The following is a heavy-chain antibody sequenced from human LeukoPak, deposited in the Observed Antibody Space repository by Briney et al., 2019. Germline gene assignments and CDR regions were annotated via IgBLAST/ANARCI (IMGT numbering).Heavy chain of an antibody. V-gene: IGHV5-51*01. J-gene: IGHJ4*02. D-gene: IGHD2-2*01. CDR3: ARHYCSSTSCYKDY. Sequence: GESLKISFKSSGFSFTSYWIGWVRPMPGKGLEWMGIIYPGDSDTRYSPSFQGQVTISADKSISTAYLQWSSLKASDTAMYYCARHYCSSTSCYKDYWGQGTLVTVSS. CDR2: IYPGDSDT. CDR1: GFSFTSYW.